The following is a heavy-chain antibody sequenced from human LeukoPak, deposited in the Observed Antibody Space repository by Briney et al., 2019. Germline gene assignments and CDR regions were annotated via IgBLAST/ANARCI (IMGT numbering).Heavy chain of an antibody. CDR1: GFTFSSYA. CDR2: ISGSGGST. J-gene: IGHJ4*02. CDR3: AKDRDSSGYYSY. D-gene: IGHD3-22*01. Sequence: GGSLRLSCAASGFTFSSYAMSWVRQAPGKGLEWVSAISGSGGSTYYADSAKGRFTISRDNSKNTLYLQMNSLRAEDTAVYYCAKDRDSSGYYSYWGQGTLVTVSS. V-gene: IGHV3-23*01.